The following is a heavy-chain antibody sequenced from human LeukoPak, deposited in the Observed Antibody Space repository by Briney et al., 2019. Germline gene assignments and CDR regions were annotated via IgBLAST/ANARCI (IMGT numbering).Heavy chain of an antibody. CDR2: FDPEDGET. Sequence: ASVKVSCKVSGYTLTELSMHWVRQAPGKGLEWMGGFDPEDGETIYAQKFQGRVTMTEDTSTDTAYMELSSLRSEDTAVYYCATLYXSSTSCYTNPRYNWFDPWGKGTLVTVSS. V-gene: IGHV1-24*01. CDR1: GYTLTELS. CDR3: ATLYXSSTSCYTNPRYNWFDP. D-gene: IGHD2-2*02. J-gene: IGHJ5*02.